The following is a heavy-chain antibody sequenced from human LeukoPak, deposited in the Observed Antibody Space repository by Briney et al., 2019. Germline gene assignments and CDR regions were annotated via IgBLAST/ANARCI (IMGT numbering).Heavy chain of an antibody. CDR1: GFIFSSYA. CDR3: ARMAWYGSGSYPYDY. V-gene: IGHV3-23*01. J-gene: IGHJ4*02. Sequence: GGSLRLSCAASGFIFSSYAMSWVCQAPGKGLEWVPTISDSGGSTNYADSVKGRFTISRDNSKNTLFLQMNSLRAEDTAVYYCARMAWYGSGSYPYDYWGQGNLVSVSS. D-gene: IGHD3-10*01. CDR2: ISDSGGST.